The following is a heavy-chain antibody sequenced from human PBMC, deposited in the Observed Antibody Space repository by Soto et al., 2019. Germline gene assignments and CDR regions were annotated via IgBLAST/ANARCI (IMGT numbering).Heavy chain of an antibody. J-gene: IGHJ4*02. Sequence: SETLSLTCTVGSISTYYWNWIRQSPGKGLEWIGYIDYSGRTNYNPSLKSRVTISMDTSKNQFSLKLSSVTAAVTAVYYCARGPVGATYFDYWGQGTLVTVSS. CDR3: ARGPVGATYFDY. D-gene: IGHD1-26*01. CDR2: IDYSGRT. V-gene: IGHV4-59*01. CDR1: GSISTYY.